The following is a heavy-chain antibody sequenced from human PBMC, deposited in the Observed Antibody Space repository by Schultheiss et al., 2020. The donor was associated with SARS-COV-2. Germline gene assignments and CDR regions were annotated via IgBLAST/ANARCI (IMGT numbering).Heavy chain of an antibody. CDR2: IWYDGSNK. V-gene: IGHV3-33*01. CDR1: GFTFSSYG. J-gene: IGHJ2*01. D-gene: IGHD2-21*02. CDR3: ARPSVVTARSWYFDL. Sequence: GGSLRLSCAASGFTFSSYGMHWVRQAPGKGLEWVAVIWYDGSNKYYADSVKGRFTISRDNSRNTLYLQMHILRAEDTAVYYCARPSVVTARSWYFDLWGRGTLVTVSS.